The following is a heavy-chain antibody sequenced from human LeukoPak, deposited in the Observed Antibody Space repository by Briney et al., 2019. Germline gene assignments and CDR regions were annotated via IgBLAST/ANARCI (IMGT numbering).Heavy chain of an antibody. V-gene: IGHV3-64*01. Sequence: GGSLRLSCAASGFIFGNYAMYWVRQAPGKGLEYVSAISSNGRNTYYGRSVKGRFTISRDNSKNTLFLQMGSLRPEDMAVYYCASDPNWGAIDYWGQGTLVTVSS. D-gene: IGHD7-27*01. CDR1: GFIFGNYA. CDR2: ISSNGRNT. CDR3: ASDPNWGAIDY. J-gene: IGHJ4*02.